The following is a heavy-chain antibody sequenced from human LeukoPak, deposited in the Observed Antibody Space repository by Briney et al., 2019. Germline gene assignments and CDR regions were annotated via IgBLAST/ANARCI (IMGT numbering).Heavy chain of an antibody. CDR3: ARGALYSCSWSFDY. Sequence: GGSLRLSCAASGFTFSSYAMSWVPHAPGKGLEWVSAISGSGGSTYYPDSVRGRLTISRDNSKNTLYLQMNSLRAEDTAVYHCARGALYSCSWSFDYWGQGTLVTVSS. J-gene: IGHJ4*02. CDR2: ISGSGGST. V-gene: IGHV3-23*01. CDR1: GFTFSSYA. D-gene: IGHD6-13*01.